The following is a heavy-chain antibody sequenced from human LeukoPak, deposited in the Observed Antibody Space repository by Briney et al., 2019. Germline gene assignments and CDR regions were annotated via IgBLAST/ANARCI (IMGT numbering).Heavy chain of an antibody. CDR3: ARSDYCSGTSCYVGAFDI. Sequence: PGGSLRLSCAASGFTFSNYSMDWVRQAPGKGLEWVSAIGSSSNYILYADSVKGRFTISRDNAKNSLFLQMNSLRARDTAVYYCARSDYCSGTSCYVGAFDIWGQGTVVTVSS. CDR1: GFTFSNYS. D-gene: IGHD2-2*01. J-gene: IGHJ3*02. CDR2: IGSSSNYI. V-gene: IGHV3-21*01.